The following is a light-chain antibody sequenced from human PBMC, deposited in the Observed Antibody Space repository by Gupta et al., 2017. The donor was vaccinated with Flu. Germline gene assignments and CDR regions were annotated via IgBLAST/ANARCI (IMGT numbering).Light chain of an antibody. CDR2: DVT. CDR1: SIALGAYNS. CDR3: GAYGAVGV. J-gene: IGLJ3*02. V-gene: IGLV2-14*03. Sequence: SALTPPASVSGSPVQSLAISCPGRSIALGAYNSVSWYQQPPGNTPNLLVDDVTNRPSGVSTRCSGSKSGNTASLTIAGLQADDEAEYYCGAYGAVGVFGGGTKVTVL.